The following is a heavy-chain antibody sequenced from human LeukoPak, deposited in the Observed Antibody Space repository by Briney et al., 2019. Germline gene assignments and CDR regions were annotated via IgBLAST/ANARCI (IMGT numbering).Heavy chain of an antibody. CDR2: IYYSGST. V-gene: IGHV4-59*01. CDR1: GGSISSYY. CDR3: ARGGSGIYY. Sequence: PSETLSLTCTVSGGSISSYYWSWIRQPPGKGLEWIGCIYYSGSTNYNPSLKSRVTISVDTSKNQFSLKLSSVTAADTAVYYCARGGSGIYYWGQGTLVTVSS. D-gene: IGHD6-19*01. J-gene: IGHJ4*02.